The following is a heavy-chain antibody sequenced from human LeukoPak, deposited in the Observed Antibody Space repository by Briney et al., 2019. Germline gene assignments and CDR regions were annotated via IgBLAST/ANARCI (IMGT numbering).Heavy chain of an antibody. D-gene: IGHD2-15*01. Sequence: GSLRLSCAASGFTFSSYAMSWVRQAPGKGLEWVSAISGSGGSTYYADSVKGRFTISRDNSKNTLYLQMNSLRAEDTAVYYCAKDSASPRATRGGLPPDYWGQGTLVTVSS. CDR2: ISGSGGST. J-gene: IGHJ4*02. CDR1: GFTFSSYA. CDR3: AKDSASPRATRGGLPPDY. V-gene: IGHV3-23*01.